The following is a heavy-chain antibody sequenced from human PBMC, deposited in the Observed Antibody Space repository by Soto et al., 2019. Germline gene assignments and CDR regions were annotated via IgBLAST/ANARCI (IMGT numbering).Heavy chain of an antibody. CDR2: IYPGNSNT. J-gene: IGHJ3*02. V-gene: IGHV5-51*01. CDR3: ASASPCAGGTCPMGGFVM. D-gene: IGHD2-15*01. CDR1: GYGFSLHW. Sequence: HGESLKISCKGSGYGFSLHWVAWLRQMPGKGLEWVGIIYPGNSNTMYSPSFQGHVTISADTALSTTYLQWDTLKPSDTAIYFCASASPCAGGTCPMGGFVMGGQGTLV.